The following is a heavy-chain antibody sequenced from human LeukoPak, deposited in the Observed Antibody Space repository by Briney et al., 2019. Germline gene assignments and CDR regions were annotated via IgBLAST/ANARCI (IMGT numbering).Heavy chain of an antibody. CDR2: IYYSGST. CDR3: ARGRSYCSSSTCYEFYFDY. J-gene: IGHJ4*02. D-gene: IGHD2-2*01. V-gene: IGHV4-30-4*08. Sequence: SQTLSLTCSVSGDSISSRDYYWSWIRQPPGKGLEWIGYIYYSGSTSYNPSLKSRVTISVDTSKNQFSLRLSSVTAADTAVYYCARGRSYCSSSTCYEFYFDYWGQGTLVTVSS. CDR1: GDSISSRDYY.